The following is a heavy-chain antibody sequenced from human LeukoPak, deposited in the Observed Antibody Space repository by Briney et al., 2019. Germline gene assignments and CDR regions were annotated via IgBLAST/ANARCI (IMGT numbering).Heavy chain of an antibody. Sequence: SEALSLTCSVYGGSFIGYYWIWIRQSPGRGLQWIGEISHDGRTNYNPSLESRLTMSVDTSKNQFSLKLNSVTAADTAVYYRARGIEGYWGQGTLVTVSS. J-gene: IGHJ4*02. CDR1: GGSFIGYY. CDR2: ISHDGRT. D-gene: IGHD2-21*01. CDR3: ARGIEGY. V-gene: IGHV4-34*01.